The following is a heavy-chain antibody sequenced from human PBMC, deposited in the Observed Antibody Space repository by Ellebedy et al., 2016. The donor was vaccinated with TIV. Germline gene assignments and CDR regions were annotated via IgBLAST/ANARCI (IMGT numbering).Heavy chain of an antibody. V-gene: IGHV1-69*13. D-gene: IGHD4-17*01. CDR1: GGTFSSYA. Sequence: SVKVSXXASGGTFSSYAISWVRQAPGQGLEWMGGIIPIFGTANYAQKFQGRVTITADESTSTAYMELSSLRSEDTAVYYCARDPRYGDAYWGQGTLVTVSS. CDR3: ARDPRYGDAY. CDR2: IIPIFGTA. J-gene: IGHJ4*02.